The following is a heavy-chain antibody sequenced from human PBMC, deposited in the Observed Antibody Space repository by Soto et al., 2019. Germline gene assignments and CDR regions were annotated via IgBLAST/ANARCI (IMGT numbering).Heavy chain of an antibody. CDR2: ISGSGGST. CDR3: AKGGRRWRGSWFDP. J-gene: IGHJ5*02. D-gene: IGHD2-15*01. CDR1: GFTFSSYA. V-gene: IGHV3-23*01. Sequence: GGSLRLSCAASGFTFSSYAMSWVRQAPGKGLEGVSAISGSGGSTYYADSVKGRLTISRDNSKNTLYLQMNSLRAEDTAVYYCAKGGRRWRGSWFDPWGQGTPVHVPS.